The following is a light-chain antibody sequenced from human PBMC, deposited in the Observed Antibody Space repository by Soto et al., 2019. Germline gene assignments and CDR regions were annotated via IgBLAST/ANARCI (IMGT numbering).Light chain of an antibody. Sequence: QLVLTQPSSLSASPGASASLTCTLRSGINVGTYRIYWYQQKPGSPPQYLLRYKSDSDKQQGSGVPSRFSGSTDASANAGILLISGLQSEDEADYYCMIWHSSAWVFGGGTKLTVL. CDR2: YKSDSDK. CDR1: SGINVGTYR. CDR3: MIWHSSAWV. V-gene: IGLV5-45*03. J-gene: IGLJ2*01.